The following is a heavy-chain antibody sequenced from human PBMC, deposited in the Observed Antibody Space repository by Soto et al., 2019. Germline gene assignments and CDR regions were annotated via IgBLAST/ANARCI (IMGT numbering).Heavy chain of an antibody. CDR3: AGPGKTTKIDY. D-gene: IGHD4-17*01. J-gene: IGHJ4*02. CDR2: INSDGSGT. Sequence: GGSLRLSCAASGFTFSSNWMHWVRQAPGKGLVWVSRINSDGSGTSYADSVKGRFTISRDNAKNTLYLQMNSLRAEDTAVYYCAGPGKTTKIDYWGQGTLVTVSS. CDR1: GFTFSSNW. V-gene: IGHV3-74*01.